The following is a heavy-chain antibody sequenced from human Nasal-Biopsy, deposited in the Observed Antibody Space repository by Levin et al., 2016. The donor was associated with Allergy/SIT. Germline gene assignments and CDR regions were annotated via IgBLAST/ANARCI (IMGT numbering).Heavy chain of an antibody. Sequence: GALRLSCAASGFTFTAHWMSWVRQAPGKGLEWVATITSDGSVKNEVDSVKGRFTISRDNANKSVYLQMNSLRGDDTAVYYCVRGGLWAEGPWGQGTLVIVSP. V-gene: IGHV3-7*05. D-gene: IGHD1-26*01. J-gene: IGHJ5*02. CDR2: ITSDGSVK. CDR1: GFTFTAHW. CDR3: VRGGLWAEGP.